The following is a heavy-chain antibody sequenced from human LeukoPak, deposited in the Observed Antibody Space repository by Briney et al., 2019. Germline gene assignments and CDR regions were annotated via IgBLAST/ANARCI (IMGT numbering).Heavy chain of an antibody. D-gene: IGHD3-10*01. J-gene: IGHJ4*02. Sequence: GGSLRLSCAASGFTFSSYSMNWVRQAPGKGLEWVSYISSSSSTIYYADSVKGRFTISRDNAKNSLYLQMNSLRAEDTAVYYCARDGSGGPDYWGQGTLVTVSS. CDR2: ISSSSSTI. CDR3: ARDGSGGPDY. CDR1: GFTFSSYS. V-gene: IGHV3-48*04.